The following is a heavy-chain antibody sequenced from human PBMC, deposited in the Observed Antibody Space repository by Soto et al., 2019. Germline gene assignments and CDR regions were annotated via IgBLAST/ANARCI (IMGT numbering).Heavy chain of an antibody. CDR2: MNPNSGNT. V-gene: IGHV1-8*01. CDR3: ARRGYSSSWYYYYYYGMDV. J-gene: IGHJ6*02. D-gene: IGHD6-13*01. Sequence: QVKLVQSGAEVKKPGASVKVSCKASGYTFTSYDINWVRQATGQGLEWMGWMNPNSGNTGYAQKFQGRVTMTRNTSISTDYMELSSLRSEDTAVYYCARRGYSSSWYYYYYYGMDVWGQGTTVTVSS. CDR1: GYTFTSYD.